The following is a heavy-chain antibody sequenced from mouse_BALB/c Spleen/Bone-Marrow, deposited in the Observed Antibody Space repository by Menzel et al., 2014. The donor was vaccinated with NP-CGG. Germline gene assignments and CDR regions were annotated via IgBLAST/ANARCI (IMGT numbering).Heavy chain of an antibody. CDR1: GYTFTDYY. J-gene: IGHJ1*01. CDR3: ARILYWYFDV. CDR2: IYPGSGNT. V-gene: IGHV1-84*02. Sequence: LMESGPELVKPGASVKISCKASGYTFTDYYINWVKQKPGQGLEWIGWIYPGSGNTKYNEKFKGKATLTVDTSSSTAYMQLSSLTSEDTAVYFCARILYWYFDVWGAGTTVTVSS.